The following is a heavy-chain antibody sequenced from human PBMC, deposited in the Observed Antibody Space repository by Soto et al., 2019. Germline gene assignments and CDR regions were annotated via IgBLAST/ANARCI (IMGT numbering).Heavy chain of an antibody. CDR3: VKPATRGYSYGYSDY. D-gene: IGHD5-18*01. V-gene: IGHV3-64D*08. CDR2: ISSNGGST. Sequence: GGSLRLSCSASGFTFSSYAMHWVRQAPGKGLEYVSAISSNGGSTYYADSVKGRFTISRDNSKNTLYLQMSSLRAEDTAVYYCVKPATRGYSYGYSDYWGQGTLVTVSS. CDR1: GFTFSSYA. J-gene: IGHJ4*02.